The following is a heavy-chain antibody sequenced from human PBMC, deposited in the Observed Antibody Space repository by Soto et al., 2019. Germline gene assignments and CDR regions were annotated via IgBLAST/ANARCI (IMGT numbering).Heavy chain of an antibody. D-gene: IGHD3-22*01. CDR2: IYDNGIT. J-gene: IGHJ4*02. V-gene: IGHV4-59*12. Sequence: QVVLQESGPGLVKPSETLSLTCSDSCRSITSYYWSWVRHPPGKGLEWIGYIYDNGITSQNPSLKRRVTMSADTSQNQFSLKLPSVTGADTAVYYCARTYDSNGYANEFDSLRQGMLVTVTS. CDR1: CRSITSYY. CDR3: ARTYDSNGYANEFDS.